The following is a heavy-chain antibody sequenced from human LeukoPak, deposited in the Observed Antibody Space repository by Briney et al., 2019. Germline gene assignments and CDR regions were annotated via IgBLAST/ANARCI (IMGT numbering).Heavy chain of an antibody. CDR2: IDHSGST. Sequence: PSETLSLTCAVYGGSFSTYSWSWIRQPPGKGLEWIGEIDHSGSTKYSPSLKSRVAISVDTSKNQFSLNLRSVTAADTAVYYCARHTTVSRWFDPWGQGTLVTVSS. J-gene: IGHJ5*02. CDR3: ARHTTVSRWFDP. D-gene: IGHD4-17*01. CDR1: GGSFSTYS. V-gene: IGHV4-34*01.